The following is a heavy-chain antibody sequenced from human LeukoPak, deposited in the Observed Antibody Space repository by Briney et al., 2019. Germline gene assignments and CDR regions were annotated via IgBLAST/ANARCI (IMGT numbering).Heavy chain of an antibody. J-gene: IGHJ5*02. Sequence: KPSETLSLTCAVYGGSFSGYHWSWIRQPPGKGLEWIGEINHSGSTNYNPSLKSRVTISVDTSKNQFSLKLSSVTAADTAVYYCARRIVGAPRRWFDPWGQGTLVTVSS. V-gene: IGHV4-34*01. D-gene: IGHD1-26*01. CDR2: INHSGST. CDR1: GGSFSGYH. CDR3: ARRIVGAPRRWFDP.